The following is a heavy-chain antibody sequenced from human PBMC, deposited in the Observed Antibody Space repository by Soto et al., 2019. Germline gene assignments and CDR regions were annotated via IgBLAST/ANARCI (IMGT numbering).Heavy chain of an antibody. CDR2: IYPDDSDT. Sequence: PGESLKISCKSSGYSFSSYWIAWVRLMPGKXLEWMGSIYPDDSDTKYSPSFQGQVTISADKSISAAYLQWSSLKASDTAIYYCARNSLTGYYNYYYSMDVWGQGTTVTVSS. CDR1: GYSFSSYW. CDR3: ARNSLTGYYNYYYSMDV. J-gene: IGHJ6*02. D-gene: IGHD3-9*01. V-gene: IGHV5-51*01.